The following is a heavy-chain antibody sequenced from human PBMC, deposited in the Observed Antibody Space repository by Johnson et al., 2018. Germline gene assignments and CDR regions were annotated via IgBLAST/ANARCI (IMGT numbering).Heavy chain of an antibody. CDR2: IKQDGSEK. CDR1: GFTFSSYW. CDR3: ARDSDFWSGYPGGDYYYGMDV. V-gene: IGHV3-7*01. J-gene: IGHJ6*02. D-gene: IGHD3-3*01. Sequence: VQLVQSGGGLVQPGGSLRLSCAASGFTFSSYWMSWVRQAPGKGLEWVANIKQDGSEKYYVDSVKGRFTISRDNAKNSLYLQMNSLRAEDTAVYYCARDSDFWSGYPGGDYYYGMDVWGQGTTVTVSS.